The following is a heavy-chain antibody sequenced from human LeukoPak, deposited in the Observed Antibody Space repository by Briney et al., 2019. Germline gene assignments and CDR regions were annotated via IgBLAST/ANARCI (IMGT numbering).Heavy chain of an antibody. D-gene: IGHD2-15*01. CDR2: VIPIFETP. J-gene: IGHJ4*02. Sequence: SVKVSCTASGDTFRTYTISWLRQAPGQGLEWVGGVIPIFETPNYAQKFQARVAITADESTSTAYMELSNLTSEDTAVYYCARDRLGRFLLPYFGSWGQGTLVTVSS. CDR1: GDTFRTYT. V-gene: IGHV1-69*13. CDR3: ARDRLGRFLLPYFGS.